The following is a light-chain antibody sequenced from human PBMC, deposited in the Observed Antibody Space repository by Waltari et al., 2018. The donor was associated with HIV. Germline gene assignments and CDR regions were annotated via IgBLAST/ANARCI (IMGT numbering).Light chain of an antibody. J-gene: IGLJ1*01. CDR2: KDT. CDR1: RSNIANDT. CDR3: VGWDSRLSGYV. V-gene: IGLV1-47*01. Sequence: QSVLPQPPSASGTPGQRVTISCSGSRSNIANDTVNWYQQLTGAAPRLLIYKDTQRPSGVPDRFTGSKSGTSASLAISGLRSEDEADYYCVGWDSRLSGYVFGTGTKVTVL.